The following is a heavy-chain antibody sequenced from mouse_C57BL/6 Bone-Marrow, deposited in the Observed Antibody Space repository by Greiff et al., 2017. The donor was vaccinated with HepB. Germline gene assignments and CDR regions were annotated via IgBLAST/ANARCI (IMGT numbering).Heavy chain of an antibody. J-gene: IGHJ4*01. V-gene: IGHV1-53*01. CDR1: GYTFTSYW. CDR2: INPSNGGT. CDR3: ARGRQLRLRSMDY. Sequence: QVQLQQPGTELVKPGASVKLSCKASGYTFTSYWMHWVKQRPGQGLEWIGNINPSNGGTNYNEKFKSKATLTVDKSSSTAYMQLSSLTSEDSAVYSCARGRQLRLRSMDYWGQGTAVTVSS. D-gene: IGHD3-2*02.